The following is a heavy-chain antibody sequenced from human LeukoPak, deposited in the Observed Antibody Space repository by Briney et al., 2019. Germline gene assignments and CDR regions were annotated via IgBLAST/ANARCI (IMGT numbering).Heavy chain of an antibody. CDR1: GYTFTSYY. D-gene: IGHD5-18*01. Sequence: ASVKVSCKASGYTFTSYYMHWVRQAPGQGLEWMGIINPSGGSTSYAQKFQGRVTMTRDTSKSTVYMELSSLRSEDTAVYYCASSDTAMVPFYYWGQGTLVTVSS. V-gene: IGHV1-46*01. CDR2: INPSGGST. J-gene: IGHJ4*02. CDR3: ASSDTAMVPFYY.